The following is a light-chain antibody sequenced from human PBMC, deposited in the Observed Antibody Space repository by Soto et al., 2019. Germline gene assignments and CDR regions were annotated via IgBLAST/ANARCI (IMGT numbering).Light chain of an antibody. CDR3: QQYNNWPSWK. CDR2: GAS. J-gene: IGKJ1*01. V-gene: IGKV3-15*01. Sequence: EIVITHSPSTRSVSPVEGATLSFMASQIVSSNLAWYQQKPGQAPRLLIYGASTRATGIPARFSGSGSGTEFTLTISSLQSEDFAVYYCQQYNNWPSWKFGQGTKVDIK. CDR1: QIVSSN.